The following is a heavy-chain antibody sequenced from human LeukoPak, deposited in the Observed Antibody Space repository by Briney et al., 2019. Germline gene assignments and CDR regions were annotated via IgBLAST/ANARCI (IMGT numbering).Heavy chain of an antibody. CDR2: IKSDGSTT. CDR3: ARVGGLSTSSGYYYGMDV. V-gene: IGHV3-74*01. D-gene: IGHD6-6*01. J-gene: IGHJ6*02. Sequence: GGSLRLSCAASGFTFSSYWMNWVRQAPGKGLVWVSRIKSDGSTTNYADSVKGRFAISRDNTKNTLYLQMNSLRAEDTAVYYCARVGGLSTSSGYYYGMDVWGQGTTVTVSS. CDR1: GFTFSSYW.